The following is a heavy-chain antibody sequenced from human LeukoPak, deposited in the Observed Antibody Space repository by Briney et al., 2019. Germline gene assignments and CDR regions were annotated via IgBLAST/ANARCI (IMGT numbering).Heavy chain of an antibody. Sequence: PGGSLRLSCATSGFTFSNYWMHWVRQVPGKGLVWVSRINDDGSATFYADSVKGRFTIPRDNAKNTLFLQINSLRVEDTAVYYCAREILAPGKTHDYWGQGTLVTVSS. CDR3: AREILAPGKTHDY. V-gene: IGHV3-74*01. CDR2: INDDGSAT. J-gene: IGHJ4*02. CDR1: GFTFSNYW.